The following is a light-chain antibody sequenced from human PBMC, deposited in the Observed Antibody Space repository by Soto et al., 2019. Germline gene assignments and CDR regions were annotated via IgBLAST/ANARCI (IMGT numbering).Light chain of an antibody. CDR3: QHYKTYAVT. CDR2: TAS. Sequence: DIQMTQSPSSLSASVVDRVTIVFLASQTVSKYVNWYQQKPGKVPDLLIYTASTLYSGVPSRFSGSGSGTEFTLTISSLQPDDFATYYCQHYKTYAVTFGQGTRREI. J-gene: IGKJ5*01. CDR1: QTVSKY. V-gene: IGKV1-5*02.